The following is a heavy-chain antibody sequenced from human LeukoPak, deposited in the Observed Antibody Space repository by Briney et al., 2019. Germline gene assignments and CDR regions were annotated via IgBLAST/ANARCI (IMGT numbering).Heavy chain of an antibody. CDR1: GGSISSYY. CDR2: IYYSGST. D-gene: IGHD3-3*01. Sequence: SETLSLTCTVSGGSISSYYWSWIRQPPGKGLEWIGYIYYSGSTNYNPSLKSRVTISVDTSKNQFSLKLSSVTAADTAVYYCARVRFLEWLFESDAFDIWGQGTMVTVSS. J-gene: IGHJ3*02. CDR3: ARVRFLEWLFESDAFDI. V-gene: IGHV4-59*12.